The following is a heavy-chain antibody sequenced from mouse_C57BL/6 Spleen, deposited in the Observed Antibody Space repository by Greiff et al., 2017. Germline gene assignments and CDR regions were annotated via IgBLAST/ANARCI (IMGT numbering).Heavy chain of an antibody. CDR1: GYTFTTYP. V-gene: IGHV1-47*01. D-gene: IGHD1-1*01. J-gene: IGHJ1*03. CDR2: FHPYNDDT. CDR3: ARRSYDYGSSYEYFDV. Sequence: VQLQQSGAELVKPGASVKMSCKASGYTFTTYPIEWMKQNHGQSLEWIGNFHPYNDDTKYNEKFKGKATLTVEKSSSTVYLELSRLTSDDSAVYYCARRSYDYGSSYEYFDVWGTGTTVTVSS.